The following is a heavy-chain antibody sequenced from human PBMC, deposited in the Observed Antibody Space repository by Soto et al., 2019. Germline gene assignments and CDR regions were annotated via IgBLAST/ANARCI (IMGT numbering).Heavy chain of an antibody. CDR2: IIPIFGTA. J-gene: IGHJ6*02. CDR3: ARDRGRDNPYYYYGMDV. CDR1: GGTFSSYA. Sequence: QVQLVQSGAEVKKPGSSVKVSCKASGGTFSSYAISWVRQAPGQGLEWMGGIIPIFGTANYAQKFQGRVTITADESTSTAYMELSSLRSKDTAVYYCARDRGRDNPYYYYGMDVWGQGTTVTVSS. V-gene: IGHV1-69*01.